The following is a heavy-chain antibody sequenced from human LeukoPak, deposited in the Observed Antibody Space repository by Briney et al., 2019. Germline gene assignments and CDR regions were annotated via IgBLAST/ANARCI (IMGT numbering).Heavy chain of an antibody. J-gene: IGHJ4*02. CDR1: GGSISSSSYY. V-gene: IGHV4-39*07. CDR2: INHSGST. CDR3: ATFAYGSGRHFDY. Sequence: SETLSLTCTVSGGSISSSSYYWGWIRQPPGKGLEWIGEINHSGSTNYNPSLKSRVTISVDTSKNQFSLKLSSVTAADTAVYYCATFAYGSGRHFDYWGQGTLVTVSS. D-gene: IGHD3-10*01.